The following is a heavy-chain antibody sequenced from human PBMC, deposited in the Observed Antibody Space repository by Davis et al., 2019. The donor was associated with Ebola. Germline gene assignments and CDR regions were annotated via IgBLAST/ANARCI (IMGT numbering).Heavy chain of an antibody. J-gene: IGHJ4*02. CDR1: GFTFSSYG. Sequence: GESLKISCAASGFTFSSYGMHWVRQAPGKGLEWVAVIWYDGSNKYYADSVKGRFTISRDNSKNTLYLQMNSLRAEDTAVYYCAREGVTRRFDYWGQGTLVTVSS. V-gene: IGHV3-33*01. D-gene: IGHD4-23*01. CDR3: AREGVTRRFDY. CDR2: IWYDGSNK.